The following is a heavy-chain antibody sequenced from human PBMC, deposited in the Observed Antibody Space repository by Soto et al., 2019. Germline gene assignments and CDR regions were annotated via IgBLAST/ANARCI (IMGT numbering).Heavy chain of an antibody. Sequence: ASVKVSCKASGYTFTSYAMHWVRQAPGQRLEWMGWINAGNGNTKYSQKFQGRVTITRDTSASTAYMELSSLRSEDTAVYYCARGPGGADAFDIWGQVTMVPVSS. CDR2: INAGNGNT. V-gene: IGHV1-3*01. D-gene: IGHD3-10*01. CDR3: ARGPGGADAFDI. J-gene: IGHJ3*02. CDR1: GYTFTSYA.